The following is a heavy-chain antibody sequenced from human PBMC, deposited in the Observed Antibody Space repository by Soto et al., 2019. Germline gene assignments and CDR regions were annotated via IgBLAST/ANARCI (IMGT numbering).Heavy chain of an antibody. CDR2: IIPIFQAP. V-gene: IGHV1-69*13. Sequence: ASVKVSCKASGDSFSTHSFSWVRQAPGRGLEWMGRIIPIFQAPDYAQKFQDRVSITADESTTTAYMELSSLQSEDTAVYYCARYRSYDFWGGYYGYYYYYGMDVWGQGTTVNVSS. J-gene: IGHJ6*02. CDR3: ARYRSYDFWGGYYGYYYYYGMDV. CDR1: GDSFSTHS. D-gene: IGHD3-3*01.